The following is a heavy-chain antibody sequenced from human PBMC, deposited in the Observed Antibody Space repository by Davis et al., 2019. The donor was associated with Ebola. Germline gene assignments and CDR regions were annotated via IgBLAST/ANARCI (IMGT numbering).Heavy chain of an antibody. CDR2: IYPGDSDT. CDR1: GYSFTSYS. J-gene: IGHJ6*02. CDR3: AIITYYYYGMDV. Sequence: GESLKISCTASGYSFTSYSIGWVRQPPGKGLEWMGIIYPGDSDTRYSPSFQGQVTISADKSITTAYLQWTSLNAADTAMYYCAIITYYYYGMDVWGQGTTVTVSS. V-gene: IGHV5-51*01.